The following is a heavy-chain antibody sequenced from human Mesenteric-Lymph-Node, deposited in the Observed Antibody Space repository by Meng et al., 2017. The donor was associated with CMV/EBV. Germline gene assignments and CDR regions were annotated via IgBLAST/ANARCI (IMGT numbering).Heavy chain of an antibody. CDR3: ARSPTYYDFWSGRPDYYGMDV. J-gene: IGHJ6*02. V-gene: IGHV5-51*01. D-gene: IGHD3-3*01. CDR2: IYPGDSDT. CDR1: GYSFTCYW. Sequence: GGSLKISCKGSGYSFTCYWIGWVRQMPGKGLEWMGIIYPGDSDTRYSPSFQGQVTISADKSISTAYLQWSSLKASDTAMYYCARSPTYYDFWSGRPDYYGMDVWGQGTTVTVSS.